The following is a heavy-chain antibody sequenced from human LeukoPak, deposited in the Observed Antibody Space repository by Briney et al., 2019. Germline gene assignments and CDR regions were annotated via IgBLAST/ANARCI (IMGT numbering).Heavy chain of an antibody. CDR3: AKMWGGWYHHYFDY. V-gene: IGHV3-23*01. D-gene: IGHD6-19*01. J-gene: IGHJ4*02. CDR1: GFTFSSYA. CDR2: VSGSGGST. Sequence: PGGSLRLSCAASGFTFSSYAMSWVRQAPGKGLGWVSAVSGSGGSTYYADSVKGRFTISRDNSKNTLYLQMNSLRAEDTAVYYCAKMWGGWYHHYFDYWGQGTLVTVSS.